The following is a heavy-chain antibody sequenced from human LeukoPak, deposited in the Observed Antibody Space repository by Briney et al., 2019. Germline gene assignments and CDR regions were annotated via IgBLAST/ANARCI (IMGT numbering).Heavy chain of an antibody. CDR3: ARGSAMAQKQLVRHFDS. J-gene: IGHJ4*02. CDR1: GYTFTSYG. CDR2: ISAYNGNT. D-gene: IGHD6-6*01. V-gene: IGHV1-18*01. Sequence: VSVTVSCKASGYTFTSYGISWVRQAPGQGLEWMGWISAYNGNTKYAQKLQDRVTMTTDTSTTTAYMEVRSLTSDDTAVYYCARGSAMAQKQLVRHFDSWGQGTLVIVSS.